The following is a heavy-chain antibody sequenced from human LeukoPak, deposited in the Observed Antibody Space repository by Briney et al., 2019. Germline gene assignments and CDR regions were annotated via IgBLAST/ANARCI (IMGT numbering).Heavy chain of an antibody. D-gene: IGHD4-23*01. Sequence: GGSLRLSCAVSGFTFSDYWMHWVRQASGKGQVWISRINTDGSVTDYADSVKGRFTISRDNAKNTLYLQMNSLITEDTALYYCTRSFGGSGDYWGQGTLVTVSS. V-gene: IGHV3-74*01. CDR3: TRSFGGSGDY. J-gene: IGHJ4*02. CDR1: GFTFSDYW. CDR2: INTDGSVT.